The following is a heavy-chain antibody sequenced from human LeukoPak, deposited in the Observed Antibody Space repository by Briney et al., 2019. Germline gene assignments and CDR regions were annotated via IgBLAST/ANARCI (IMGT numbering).Heavy chain of an antibody. D-gene: IGHD6-6*01. CDR2: IIPILGIA. CDR1: GGTFSSYA. CDR3: ARGNSSSWVDY. J-gene: IGHJ4*02. V-gene: IGHV1-69*04. Sequence: GASVKVSCKASGGTFSSYAISWVRQAPGQGLEWMGRIIPILGIANYAQKFRGRVTITADKSTSTAYMELSSLRSEDTAVYYCARGNSSSWVDYWGQGTLVTVSS.